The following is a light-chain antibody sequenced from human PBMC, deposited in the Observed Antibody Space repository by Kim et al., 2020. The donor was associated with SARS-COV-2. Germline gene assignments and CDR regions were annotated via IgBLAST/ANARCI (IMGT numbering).Light chain of an antibody. J-gene: IGLJ3*02. V-gene: IGLV1-47*01. CDR1: SSNIGSDY. CDR2: RNN. CDR3: AAWDDSLSVVV. Sequence: GQRATISCSGSSSNIGSDYVYWYQQIPGTAPKHLIYRNNQRASGVPDRISGSKSGTSASMAISGLRSEDEADYYCAAWDDSLSVVVFGGGTQLTVL.